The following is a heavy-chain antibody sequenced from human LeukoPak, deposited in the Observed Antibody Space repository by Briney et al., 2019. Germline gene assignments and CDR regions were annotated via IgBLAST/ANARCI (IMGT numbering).Heavy chain of an antibody. J-gene: IGHJ4*02. D-gene: IGHD6-13*01. Sequence: GASVKVSCKASGYNFTNYGVSWVRQAPGQGLEWIGWISAYNGRTKYGERFQGRVTMTTDTSTSTGYMELRSLTSDDTAVYYCARDLTAIAGVPGDYFDHWGQGTLVTISS. V-gene: IGHV1-18*01. CDR1: GYNFTNYG. CDR3: ARDLTAIAGVPGDYFDH. CDR2: ISAYNGRT.